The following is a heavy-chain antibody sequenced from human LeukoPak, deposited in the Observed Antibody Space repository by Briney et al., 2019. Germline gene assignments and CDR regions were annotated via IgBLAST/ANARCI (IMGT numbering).Heavy chain of an antibody. CDR1: GFTFSSYS. V-gene: IGHV3-74*01. CDR3: AREPPYYYDSSGTDAFDI. Sequence: GGSLRLSCAASGFTFSSYSMNWVRQAPGKGLVWVSRINSDGSSTSYADSVKGRFTISRDNAKNTLYLQMNSLRAEDTAVYYCAREPPYYYDSSGTDAFDIWGQGTMVTVSS. J-gene: IGHJ3*02. D-gene: IGHD3-22*01. CDR2: INSDGSST.